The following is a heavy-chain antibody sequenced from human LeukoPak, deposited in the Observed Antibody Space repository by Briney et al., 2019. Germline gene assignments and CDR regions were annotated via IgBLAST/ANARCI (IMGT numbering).Heavy chain of an antibody. CDR3: ARDPLGRDGYNTFDY. V-gene: IGHV3-21*01. J-gene: IGHJ4*02. Sequence: GGSLRLSCAASGFSFSSYAMTWVRQAPGKGLEWVSSISSSSSYIYYADSVKGRFTISRDNAKNSLYLQMNSLRAEDTAVYYCARDPLGRDGYNTFDYWGQGTLVTVSS. D-gene: IGHD5-24*01. CDR2: ISSSSSYI. CDR1: GFSFSSYA.